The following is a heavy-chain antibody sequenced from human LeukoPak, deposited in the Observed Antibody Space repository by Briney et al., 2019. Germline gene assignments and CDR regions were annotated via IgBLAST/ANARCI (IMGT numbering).Heavy chain of an antibody. CDR1: GFTFSSYA. CDR2: ISYDGSNK. D-gene: IGHD2-2*01. J-gene: IGHJ4*02. CDR3: AKVPMYYFDY. Sequence: PGGSLRLSCAASGFTFSSYAMHWVRQAPGKGLEWVAVISYDGSNKYYADSVKGRFTISRDNSKNTLYLQMNSLRAEDTAVYYCAKVPMYYFDYWGQGTLVTVSS. V-gene: IGHV3-30-3*01.